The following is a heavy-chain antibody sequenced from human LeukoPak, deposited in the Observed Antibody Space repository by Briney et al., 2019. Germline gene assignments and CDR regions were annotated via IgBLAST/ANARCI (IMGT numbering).Heavy chain of an antibody. Sequence: GGSLRLSCAASGFTFSSYSMNWVRQAPGKGLEWVSSISSSSSCIYYADSVKGRFTISRDNAKNSLYLQMNSLRAEDTAVYYCARWLCSGGSCNFDYWGQGTLVTVSS. CDR3: ARWLCSGGSCNFDY. V-gene: IGHV3-21*01. D-gene: IGHD2-15*01. CDR2: ISSSSSCI. J-gene: IGHJ4*02. CDR1: GFTFSSYS.